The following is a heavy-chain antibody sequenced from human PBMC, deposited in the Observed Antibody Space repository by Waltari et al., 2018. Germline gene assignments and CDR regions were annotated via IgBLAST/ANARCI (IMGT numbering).Heavy chain of an antibody. Sequence: QVQLVQSGAEVKKPGASVKVSCKASGYTFTGYYMYWVRPAPGQGLEWMGWINPNSGGTNYAQKFQGRVTMTRDTSISTAYMELSRLRSDDTAVYYCARASSDSSGYYYNDYWGQGTLVTVSS. CDR2: INPNSGGT. J-gene: IGHJ4*02. D-gene: IGHD3-22*01. CDR1: GYTFTGYY. V-gene: IGHV1-2*02. CDR3: ARASSDSSGYYYNDY.